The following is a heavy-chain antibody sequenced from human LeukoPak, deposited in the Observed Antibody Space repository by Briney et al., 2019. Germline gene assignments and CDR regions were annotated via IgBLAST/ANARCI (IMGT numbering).Heavy chain of an antibody. CDR3: ARGSVEQWLPGSFDI. CDR1: GFTFSSYS. CDR2: ISSSSYI. J-gene: IGHJ3*02. V-gene: IGHV3-21*01. Sequence: GGSLRLSCAASGFTFSSYSMNWVRQAPGKGLEWVSSISSSSYIYYADSVKGRFTISRDNAKNSLYLQMNSLRAEDTAVYYCARGSVEQWLPGSFDIWGQGSMVTVSS. D-gene: IGHD6-19*01.